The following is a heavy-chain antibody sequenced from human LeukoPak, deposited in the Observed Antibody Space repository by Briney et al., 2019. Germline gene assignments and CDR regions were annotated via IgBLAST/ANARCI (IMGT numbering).Heavy chain of an antibody. CDR1: GFTFSSYG. Sequence: PGGSLRLSCAASGFTFSSYGMHWVRQAPGKGLEWVTVISYDGSNKYFADSVKGRFTISRDNSKNTLYLQMSSLRAEDTAVYYCARGVIAARPSWFDPWGQGTLVTVSS. J-gene: IGHJ5*02. V-gene: IGHV3-30*03. D-gene: IGHD6-6*01. CDR3: ARGVIAARPSWFDP. CDR2: ISYDGSNK.